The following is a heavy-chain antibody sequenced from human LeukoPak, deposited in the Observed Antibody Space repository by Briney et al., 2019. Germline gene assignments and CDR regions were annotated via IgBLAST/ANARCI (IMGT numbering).Heavy chain of an antibody. J-gene: IGHJ3*02. V-gene: IGHV3-48*01. Sequence: GGSLRLSCEASGFTFSNYSMNWVRQAPGKGLEWVSYIRSSSTTIYYADSVKGRFTISRDNAKNSLYLQMNSLRAEDTAVYYCARAKRNGFDIWGHGTMVTVSS. CDR1: GFTFSNYS. CDR2: IRSSSTTI. CDR3: ARAKRNGFDI.